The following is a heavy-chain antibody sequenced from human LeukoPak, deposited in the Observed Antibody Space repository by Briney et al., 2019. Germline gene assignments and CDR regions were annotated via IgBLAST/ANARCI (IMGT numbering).Heavy chain of an antibody. V-gene: IGHV4-34*01. D-gene: IGHD3-22*01. Sequence: SETLSLTCAVYGGSFSGYYWSWIRQPPGKGLEWIGEINHSGSTNYNPSLKSRVTISVDTSKNQFSLKLSSVTAADTAVYYCARHERYDSSGYPFDYWGQGTLVTVSS. J-gene: IGHJ4*02. CDR2: INHSGST. CDR1: GGSFSGYY. CDR3: ARHERYDSSGYPFDY.